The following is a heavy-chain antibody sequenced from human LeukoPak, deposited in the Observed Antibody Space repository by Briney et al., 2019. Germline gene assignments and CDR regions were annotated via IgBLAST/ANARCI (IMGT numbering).Heavy chain of an antibody. D-gene: IGHD2-2*01. CDR1: GFTFSSYA. J-gene: IGHJ6*03. CDR3: AKAGTLQAAPLYYMDV. V-gene: IGHV3-23*01. CDR2: ISGSGGST. Sequence: EAGGSLRLSCAASGFTFSSYAVSWVRQAPGKGLEWVSAISGSGGSTYYADSVKGRFTISRDNSKNTLYLQMNSLRAEDTAVYYCAKAGTLQAAPLYYMDVWGKGTTVTVSS.